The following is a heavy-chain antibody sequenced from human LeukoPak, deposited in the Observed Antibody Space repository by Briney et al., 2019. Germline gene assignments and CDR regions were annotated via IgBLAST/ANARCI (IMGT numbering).Heavy chain of an antibody. Sequence: SGPTLVNPTQTLTLTCTFSGFSLSTSGVGVGWIRQPPGKALEWLALIYWNDDKRYSPSLKSRLTITKDTSKNQVVLTMTNMDPVDTATYYCAHRIIVGALSGDYFDYWGQGTLVTVSS. CDR2: IYWNDDK. CDR3: AHRIIVGALSGDYFDY. J-gene: IGHJ4*02. CDR1: GFSLSTSGVG. V-gene: IGHV2-5*01. D-gene: IGHD1-26*01.